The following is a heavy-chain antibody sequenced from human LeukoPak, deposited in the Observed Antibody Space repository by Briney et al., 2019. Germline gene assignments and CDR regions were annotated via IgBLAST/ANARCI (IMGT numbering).Heavy chain of an antibody. D-gene: IGHD1-26*01. CDR3: AKDRGGSYSVDFQH. V-gene: IGHV3-23*01. CDR2: ITGSGGTT. Sequence: GGSLRLSCAASGFTFSSYAMNWVRQAPGKGLEWVSTITGSGGTTYYADSVKGRFTISRDNSKNTLYLQMHSLRVEDTAVFYCAKDRGGSYSVDFQHWGQGTLVTVSS. J-gene: IGHJ1*01. CDR1: GFTFSSYA.